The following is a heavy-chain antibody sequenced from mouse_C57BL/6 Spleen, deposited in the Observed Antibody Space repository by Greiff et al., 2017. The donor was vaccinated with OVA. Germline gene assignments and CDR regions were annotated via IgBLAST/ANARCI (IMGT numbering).Heavy chain of an antibody. V-gene: IGHV7-3*01. CDR3: ARPLLYYAMDY. CDR1: GFTFTDYY. Sequence: EVQLQESGGGLVQPGGSLSLSCAASGFTFTDYYMSWVRQPPGKALEWLGFIRNKANGYTTEYSASVKGRFTISRDNSQSILYLQMNALRAEDSATYYCARPLLYYAMDYWGQGTSVTVSS. J-gene: IGHJ4*01. D-gene: IGHD2-1*01. CDR2: IRNKANGYTT.